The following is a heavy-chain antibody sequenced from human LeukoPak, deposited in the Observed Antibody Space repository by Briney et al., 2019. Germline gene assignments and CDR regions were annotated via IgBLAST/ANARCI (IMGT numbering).Heavy chain of an antibody. CDR1: GFTFSSYA. CDR2: ISGSGGST. Sequence: GGSLRLSCAASGFTFSSYAMSWGRQAPGKGLEWVSAISGSGGSTYYADSVKGRFTISRDNSKNTLYLQMNSLRAEDTAVYYCAKGAYCSSTSCDGGAFDIWGQGTMVTVSS. CDR3: AKGAYCSSTSCDGGAFDI. D-gene: IGHD2-2*01. V-gene: IGHV3-23*01. J-gene: IGHJ3*02.